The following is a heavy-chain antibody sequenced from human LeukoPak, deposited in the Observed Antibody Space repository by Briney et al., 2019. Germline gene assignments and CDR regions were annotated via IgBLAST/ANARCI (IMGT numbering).Heavy chain of an antibody. V-gene: IGHV4-39*01. CDR3: ARQWRNHLFDY. Sequence: PPGTLSLTRTVSRGSISSSSYYWGWIRQPPGKGLEWIGSIYYSGSTYYNPSLKSRVTISVDTSKNQFSLKLSSVTAADTAVYYCARQWRNHLFDYWGRGTLVTVSS. CDR2: IYYSGST. J-gene: IGHJ4*02. CDR1: RGSISSSSYY. D-gene: IGHD3-3*01.